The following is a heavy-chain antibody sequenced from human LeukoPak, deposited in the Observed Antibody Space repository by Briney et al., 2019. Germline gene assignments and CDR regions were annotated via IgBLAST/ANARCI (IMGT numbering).Heavy chain of an antibody. CDR2: IYYSGST. CDR3: ARTYDFGRGPPGDAFDN. D-gene: IGHD3-3*01. CDR1: GGSISSSSYY. V-gene: IGHV4-39*01. J-gene: IGHJ3*02. Sequence: PSETLSLTCTVSGGSISSSSYYWGWIRQPPGKGLEWIGSIYYSGSTYYNPSLKSRVTISVDTSKNQFSLKLSSVTAADTAVCYCARTYDFGRGPPGDAFDNWGQGTLVTVPS.